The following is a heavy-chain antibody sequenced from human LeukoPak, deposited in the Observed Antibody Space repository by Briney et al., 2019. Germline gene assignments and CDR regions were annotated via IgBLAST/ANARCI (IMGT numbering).Heavy chain of an antibody. D-gene: IGHD3-10*01. Sequence: SETLSLTCLVSGYSISGGYYWGWIRQPPGKGLGWIGSIYHSGSAYYNPSLKSRVTISVDTSKNQFSLKLSSVTAADTAVYYCARQIRGAFSTGITLIRGVRRHYYYMDVWGKGTTVTVSS. J-gene: IGHJ6*03. CDR2: IYHSGSA. V-gene: IGHV4-38-2*01. CDR1: GYSISGGYY. CDR3: ARQIRGAFSTGITLIRGVRRHYYYMDV.